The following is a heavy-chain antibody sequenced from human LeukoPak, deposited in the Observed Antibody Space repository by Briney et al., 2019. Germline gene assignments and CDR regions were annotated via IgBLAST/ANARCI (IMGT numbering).Heavy chain of an antibody. J-gene: IGHJ5*02. CDR2: ISYDGSNK. V-gene: IGHV3-30*18. D-gene: IGHD3-10*01. CDR1: GFTFSSYG. Sequence: GGSLRLSCAASGFTFSSYGMHWVRRAPGKGLEWVAVISYDGSNKYYADSVKGRFTISRDNSKNTLYLQMNSLRAEDTAVYYCAKGVARGVIRNWFDPWGQGTLVTVSS. CDR3: AKGVARGVIRNWFDP.